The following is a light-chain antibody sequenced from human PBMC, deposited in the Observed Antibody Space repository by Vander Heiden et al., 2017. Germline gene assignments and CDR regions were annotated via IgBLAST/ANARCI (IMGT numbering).Light chain of an antibody. CDR2: DGD. Sequence: EVVLTQSPATLSMSPGERASLSCRASRSVSTNLAWYQQRPGQAPTLLIFDGDPRDTSVPARFGGSGSGTDFTLTISSLQSEDFAVYYCQQYHLWPPERTFGQGTKVRMK. CDR1: RSVSTN. V-gene: IGKV3-15*01. J-gene: IGKJ1*01. CDR3: QQYHLWPPERT.